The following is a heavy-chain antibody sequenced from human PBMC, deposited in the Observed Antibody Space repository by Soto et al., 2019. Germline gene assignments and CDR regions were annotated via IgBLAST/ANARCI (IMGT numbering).Heavy chain of an antibody. V-gene: IGHV3-30-3*01. CDR3: ARDGDDWGYYYGMDV. CDR2: ISYDGSNK. D-gene: IGHD7-27*01. J-gene: IGHJ6*02. CDR1: GFTFSSYA. Sequence: HPGGSLRLSCAASGFTFSSYAMHWVRQAPGKGLEWVAVISYDGSNKYYADSVKGRFTISRDNSKNTLYLQMNSLRAEDTAVYYCARDGDDWGYYYGMDVWGQGTTVTVSS.